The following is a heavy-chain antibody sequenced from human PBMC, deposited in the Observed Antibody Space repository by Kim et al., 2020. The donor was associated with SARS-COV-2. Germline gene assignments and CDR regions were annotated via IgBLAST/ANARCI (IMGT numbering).Heavy chain of an antibody. J-gene: IGHJ6*02. Sequence: KKYYADSVKGRFTITRDNSKTTLYQQMNSLRAEDTAVYYCARHSTYGMDVWGQGTTVTVSS. D-gene: IGHD1-1*01. CDR3: ARHSTYGMDV. V-gene: IGHV3-33*01. CDR2: KK.